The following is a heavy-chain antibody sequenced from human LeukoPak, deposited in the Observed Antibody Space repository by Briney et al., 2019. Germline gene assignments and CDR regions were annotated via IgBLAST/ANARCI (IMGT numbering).Heavy chain of an antibody. Sequence: SETLSLTCTVSGGSISSSNYYWGWIRQPPGKGLEWIGSIHYSGSTYYNPSLKSRVTISVDTSKNQFSLKLSSVTAADTAVYYCASGNDYGEYWGQGTLVTVSS. V-gene: IGHV4-39*07. J-gene: IGHJ4*02. CDR3: ASGNDYGEY. CDR1: GGSISSSNYY. D-gene: IGHD1-14*01. CDR2: IHYSGST.